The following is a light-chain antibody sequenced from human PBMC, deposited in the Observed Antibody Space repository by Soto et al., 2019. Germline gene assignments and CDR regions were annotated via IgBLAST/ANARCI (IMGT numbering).Light chain of an antibody. CDR1: QSISSW. CDR3: QQYNSYPIT. J-gene: IGKJ5*01. V-gene: IGKV1-5*01. Sequence: DIQVTQSPSTLSASVGDRVTITCRASQSISSWLAWYQQKPGKAPKLLIYDASSLESGVPSRFNGRGSGTEFTLTISSLQPDDFATYYCQQYNSYPITFGQGTRLEIK. CDR2: DAS.